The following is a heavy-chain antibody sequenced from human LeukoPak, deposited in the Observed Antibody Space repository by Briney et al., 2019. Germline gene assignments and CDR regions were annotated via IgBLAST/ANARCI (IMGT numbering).Heavy chain of an antibody. V-gene: IGHV1-69*01. CDR2: IIPIFGTA. CDR1: GGTFSSYA. CDR3: ARAERGYDILTGYSKYYFDY. D-gene: IGHD3-9*01. Sequence: GSSVKVSCKASGGTFSSYAIRWVRQAPGQGLEWMGGIIPIFGTANYAQKFQGRVTITADESTSTAYMELSSLRSEDTAVYYCARAERGYDILTGYSKYYFDYWGQGTLVIVSS. J-gene: IGHJ4*02.